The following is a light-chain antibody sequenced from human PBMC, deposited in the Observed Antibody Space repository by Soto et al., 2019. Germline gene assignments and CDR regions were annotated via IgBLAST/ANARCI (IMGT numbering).Light chain of an antibody. J-gene: IGKJ5*01. CDR3: QQLFDSPIT. Sequence: DIQMTQSPSSLSASVGDRVTITCRASQSISSYLNWYQQKPGKAPKLLIYAASSLQSGVPSRFRGSGSGTDFTLTISSLQPEDFATYYCQQLFDSPITFGQGTRLEI. V-gene: IGKV1-39*01. CDR1: QSISSY. CDR2: AAS.